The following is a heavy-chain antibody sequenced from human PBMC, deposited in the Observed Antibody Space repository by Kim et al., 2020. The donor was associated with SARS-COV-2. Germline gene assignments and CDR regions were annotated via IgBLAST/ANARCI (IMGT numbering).Heavy chain of an antibody. CDR1: GFSFDSYW. V-gene: IGHV3-74*01. CDR3: TSPRDYYYYTMDV. J-gene: IGHJ6*02. Sequence: GGSLRLSCAASGFSFDSYWMHWARQVPGRGPEWVSRISSDGRDTSYADPVKGRFTISRDNAKNILYLQMNNLRVEDTAMYFCTSPRDYYYYTMDVWGQGTTVTVSS. CDR2: ISSDGRDT.